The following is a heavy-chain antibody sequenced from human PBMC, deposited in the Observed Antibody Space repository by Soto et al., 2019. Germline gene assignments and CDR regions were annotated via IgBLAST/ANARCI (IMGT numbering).Heavy chain of an antibody. CDR2: IWYDGTST. J-gene: IGHJ4*02. CDR3: ARNVGSSGSSRWLDI. V-gene: IGHV3-33*01. CDR1: GFTLSNYG. D-gene: IGHD3-22*01. Sequence: QVQLVESGGGVVQPGRSLTLSCVASGFTLSNYGMHWVRQAPGKGLEWVAAIWYDGTSTYSADSGKVRFSISRDNSKNTLSLQMSSLRAEDTAVYYCARNVGSSGSSRWLDIWGQGTLVTVSS.